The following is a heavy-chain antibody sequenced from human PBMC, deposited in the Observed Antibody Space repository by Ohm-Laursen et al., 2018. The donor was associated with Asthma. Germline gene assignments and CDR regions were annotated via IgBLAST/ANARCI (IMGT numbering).Heavy chain of an antibody. V-gene: IGHV4-31*03. J-gene: IGHJ4*02. D-gene: IGHD4/OR15-4a*01. CDR2: IDYGGST. CDR1: GGSIGHYY. Sequence: SQTLSLTCTVSGGSIGHYYWSWIRQLPGKGLEWIGYIDYGGSTFNNPSLESRITISVVTSKNQISLRLSSVTAADTAVYYCARGVGIYYGAGAIDSWGQGTLVTVSS. CDR3: ARGVGIYYGAGAIDS.